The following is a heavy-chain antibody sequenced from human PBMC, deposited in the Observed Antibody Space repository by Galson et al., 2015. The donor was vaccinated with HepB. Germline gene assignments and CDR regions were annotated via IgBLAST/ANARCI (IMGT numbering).Heavy chain of an antibody. J-gene: IGHJ6*03. Sequence: SVKVSCKASGSTFVFYDVNWVRQAPGQGLEWMGWMNPNSGNTGYAEKFQGRVSMPRNTSISAAYLELSSLTADDTAVYYCARGSRGDYGSGEVLYYMDVWGKGTTVTVSS. CDR1: GSTFVFYD. V-gene: IGHV1-8*01. CDR2: MNPNSGNT. CDR3: ARGSRGDYGSGEVLYYMDV. D-gene: IGHD3-10*01.